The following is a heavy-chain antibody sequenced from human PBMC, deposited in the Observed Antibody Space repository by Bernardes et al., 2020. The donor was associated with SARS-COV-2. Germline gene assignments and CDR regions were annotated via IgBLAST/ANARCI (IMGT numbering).Heavy chain of an antibody. D-gene: IGHD2-2*01. Sequence: GGSLRLSCAASGFDFNHYGMHWVRQAPGKGLQWVALISYEGSKKYYEVSVNGRFTISKDNSEKTVYLQMNNLRPEDTAVYYCAKRQVVFHFGETGLDVWGQGTTVIVSS. J-gene: IGHJ6*02. CDR3: AKRQVVFHFGETGLDV. CDR1: GFDFNHYG. V-gene: IGHV3-30*18. CDR2: ISYEGSKK.